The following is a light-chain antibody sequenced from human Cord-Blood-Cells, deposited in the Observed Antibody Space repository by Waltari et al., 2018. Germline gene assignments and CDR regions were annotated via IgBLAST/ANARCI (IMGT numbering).Light chain of an antibody. CDR1: QSLLHSDGNTY. Sequence: DIVMTQTPLSSPVTLGQPASLSCRSSQSLLHSDGNTYLSWLQQRPGQPPSLLIYNISNRFSGVPDRFSGSGAGTDFTLKISRVEAEDVGVYYCMQATQFPRTFGQGTKVEIK. CDR2: NIS. J-gene: IGKJ1*01. V-gene: IGKV2-24*01. CDR3: MQATQFPRT.